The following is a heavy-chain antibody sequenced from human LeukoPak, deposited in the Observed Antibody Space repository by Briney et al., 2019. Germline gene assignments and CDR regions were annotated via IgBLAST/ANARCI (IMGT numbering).Heavy chain of an antibody. D-gene: IGHD4/OR15-4a*01. J-gene: IGHJ4*02. Sequence: SETLSLTCIVSGGFISSYYWSWIRQPPGKGLEWIGYIYYSGSTNYNPSLKSRVTISVDTSKNQFSLKLSSVTAADTAVYYCASLGLTMVDWGQGTLVTVSS. V-gene: IGHV4-59*08. CDR3: ASLGLTMVD. CDR2: IYYSGST. CDR1: GGFISSYY.